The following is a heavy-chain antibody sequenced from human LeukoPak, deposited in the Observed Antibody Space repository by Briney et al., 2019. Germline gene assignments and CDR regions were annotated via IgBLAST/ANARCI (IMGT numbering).Heavy chain of an antibody. CDR1: GGTFSSYA. CDR2: IIPIFGTA. V-gene: IGHV1-69*05. J-gene: IGHJ4*02. D-gene: IGHD4-17*01. Sequence: SVKLSCKASGGTFSSYAISWVRQAHGQGLELMGRIIPIFGTANYAQTFQGRVTITTDESTSTDYMELSSLRSEDTAVYYCARVDTVTTNWGQGTLVTVSS. CDR3: ARVDTVTTN.